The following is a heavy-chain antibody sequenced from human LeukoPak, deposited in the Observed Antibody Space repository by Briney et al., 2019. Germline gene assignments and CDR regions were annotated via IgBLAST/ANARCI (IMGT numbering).Heavy chain of an antibody. J-gene: IGHJ3*02. D-gene: IGHD3-22*01. V-gene: IGHV4-59*12. CDR1: GGSINTYS. CDR3: ARGAYYYDSSGYKGAFDI. Sequence: PSETLSLTCTVSGGSINTYSWTWIRQPPGKGLEWIGYFHYSGSTKYNPSLKSRGTIALDTSKNQFSLKLSSVTAADTAVYYCARGAYYYDSSGYKGAFDIWGQGTMVTVSS. CDR2: FHYSGST.